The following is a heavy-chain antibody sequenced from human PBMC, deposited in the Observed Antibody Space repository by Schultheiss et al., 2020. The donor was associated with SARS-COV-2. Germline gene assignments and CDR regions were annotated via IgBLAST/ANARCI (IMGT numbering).Heavy chain of an antibody. Sequence: GGSLRLSCAASGFTFASGFAFSTSAMSWVRQAPGKGLEWVSYISSSGSTIYYADSVKGRFTISRDNAKNSLYLQMNSLRAEDTAVYYCARDHNYRSYYYDPDLFDYWGQGTLVTVSS. V-gene: IGHV3-48*04. J-gene: IGHJ4*02. CDR3: ARDHNYRSYYYDPDLFDY. CDR2: ISSSGSTI. CDR1: GFAFSTSA. D-gene: IGHD3-22*01.